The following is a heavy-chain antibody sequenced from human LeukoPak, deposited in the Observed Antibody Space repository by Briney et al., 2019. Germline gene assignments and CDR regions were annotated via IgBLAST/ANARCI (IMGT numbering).Heavy chain of an antibody. D-gene: IGHD3-22*01. CDR2: ISDSKRGGTT. J-gene: IGHJ4*02. CDR1: GFIFSDYA. Sequence: PGGSLRLSCAASGFIFSDYAMSWVRQAPGKGLEWVSAISDSKRGGTTYYADSVKGRFTISGDTSKNTLYLQMSSLRVEDTAVYYCAKVPNYYDTTTYYGWGQGTLVAVSS. CDR3: AKVPNYYDTTTYYG. V-gene: IGHV3-23*01.